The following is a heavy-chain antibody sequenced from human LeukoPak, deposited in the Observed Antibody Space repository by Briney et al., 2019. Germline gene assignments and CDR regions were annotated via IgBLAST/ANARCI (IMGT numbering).Heavy chain of an antibody. CDR2: IYHSGST. J-gene: IGHJ4*02. CDR3: AREVRIGGPGSLGGDY. D-gene: IGHD3-10*01. V-gene: IGHV4-4*02. CDR1: GGSISSSNW. Sequence: SETLSVNCAVSGGSISSSNWWSWVRQPPGKGLEWIGEIYHSGSTNYNPSLKSRVTISVDKSKNQFSLKLSSVTAADTAVYYCAREVRIGGPGSLGGDYWGQGTLVTVSS.